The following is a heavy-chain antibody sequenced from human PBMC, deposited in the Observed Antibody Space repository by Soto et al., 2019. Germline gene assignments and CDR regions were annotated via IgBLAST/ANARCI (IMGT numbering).Heavy chain of an antibody. CDR3: AKSQEIGTHFFDS. CDR2: IGTAGDT. V-gene: IGHV3-13*01. D-gene: IGHD6-13*01. Sequence: GSLRLSCAASGFTFSSYAMSWVRQATGKGLEWVSSIGTAGDTYYAVSVKGRFTISRDNAKNSLSLQMNSLRAGDMAVYFCAKSQEIGTHFFDSWGQGTQVTVSS. CDR1: GFTFSSYA. J-gene: IGHJ4*02.